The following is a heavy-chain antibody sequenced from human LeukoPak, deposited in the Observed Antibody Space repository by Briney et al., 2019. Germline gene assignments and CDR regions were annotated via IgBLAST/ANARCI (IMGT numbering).Heavy chain of an antibody. CDR1: GFIVSNFD. CDR2: IAAGGET. J-gene: IGHJ6*03. Sequence: GGSLRLSCAASGFIVSNFDMYWVRQGPGRGLEWVTTIAAGGETHYPDSMRGRFTGSRENAKNSVHLQVNSLRAGDTGVYYCAREHCDGGNCYGWRYLDVWGKGTTVSVSS. V-gene: IGHV3-13*01. D-gene: IGHD2-15*01. CDR3: AREHCDGGNCYGWRYLDV.